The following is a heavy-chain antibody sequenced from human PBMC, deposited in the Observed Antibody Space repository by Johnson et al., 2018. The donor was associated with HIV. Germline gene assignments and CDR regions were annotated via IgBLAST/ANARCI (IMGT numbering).Heavy chain of an antibody. CDR3: ARATYYYESSGYLTRPRAFDV. CDR1: GFTFSSYA. J-gene: IGHJ3*01. Sequence: QVQLVESGGGVVQPGRSLRLSCAASGFTFSSYAMHWVRQAPGKGLEWVAVISYDGSNKYYADSVKGRFTISRDNSKNTLYLQMNSLRAEDTAVYYCARATYYYESSGYLTRPRAFDVWGQGTTVTVSS. D-gene: IGHD3-22*01. V-gene: IGHV3-30*04. CDR2: ISYDGSNK.